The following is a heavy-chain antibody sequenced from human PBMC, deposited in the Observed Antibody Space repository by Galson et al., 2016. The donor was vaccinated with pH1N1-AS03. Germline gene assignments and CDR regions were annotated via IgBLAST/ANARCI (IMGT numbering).Heavy chain of an antibody. Sequence: SVKVSCKASGYTFTNYGISWVRQAPGQGLEYMGWIGTYTIYAQKLQGRVTMTTDTSTSTAYMELRSLRSDDTAVYYCARSGSGSFYEGDFWVQGTLVSVSS. CDR3: ARSGSGSFYEGDF. J-gene: IGHJ4*02. V-gene: IGHV1-18*01. CDR2: IGTYT. D-gene: IGHD3-10*01. CDR1: GYTFTNYG.